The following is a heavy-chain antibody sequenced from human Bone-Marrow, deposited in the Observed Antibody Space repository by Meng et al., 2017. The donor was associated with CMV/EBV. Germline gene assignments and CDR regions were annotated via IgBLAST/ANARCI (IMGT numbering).Heavy chain of an antibody. V-gene: IGHV3-33*06. CDR1: GYTFSSHG. D-gene: IGHD4-23*01. CDR2: IWYDGTKE. J-gene: IGHJ5*02. Sequence: ASGYTFSSHGMHWVRQAPGRGLEWVALIWYDGTKENYADSVKGRFTISRDDSKNTLYLQMNSLRAEDTAVYYCAKDLSFGGNWFDPWGQGTLVTVSS. CDR3: AKDLSFGGNWFDP.